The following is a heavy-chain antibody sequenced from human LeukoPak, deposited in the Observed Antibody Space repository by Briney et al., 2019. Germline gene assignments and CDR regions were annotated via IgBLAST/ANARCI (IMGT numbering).Heavy chain of an antibody. CDR3: ARSPYYYDSSGYDAFDI. D-gene: IGHD3-22*01. J-gene: IGHJ3*02. CDR2: IYSGGST. CDR1: GFTVSSNY. Sequence: PGGSLRLSCAASGFTVSSNYMSWVRQAPGKGLEWVSVIYSGGSTYYADSVKGRFTISRDNSKNTLYLQMNSLRAEDTAVYYCARSPYYYDSSGYDAFDIWGQGTMVTVSS. V-gene: IGHV3-66*01.